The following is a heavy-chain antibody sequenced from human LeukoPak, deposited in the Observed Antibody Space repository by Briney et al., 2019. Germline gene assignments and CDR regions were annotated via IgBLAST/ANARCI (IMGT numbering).Heavy chain of an antibody. CDR2: IWYDGSNK. CDR1: GFTFSSYG. J-gene: IGHJ5*02. Sequence: GGSLRLSCAASGFTFSSYGMHWVRQAPGKGLEWVAVIWYDGSNKYYADSVKGRFTISRDNSKNTLYLQMNSLRAEDTAVYYCARAPSVRYNWFDPWGQGTLVTVSS. CDR3: ARAPSVRYNWFDP. V-gene: IGHV3-33*01. D-gene: IGHD2-2*01.